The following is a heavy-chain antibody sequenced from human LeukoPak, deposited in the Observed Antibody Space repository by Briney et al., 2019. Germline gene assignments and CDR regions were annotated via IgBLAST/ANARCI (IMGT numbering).Heavy chain of an antibody. CDR3: ARGDRGYCSSTSCSWGTDAFDI. Sequence: GASVKVSCKASGYTFTSYDINWVRQAPGQGLEWMGWINPNSGGTNYAQKFQGRVTMTRDTSISTAYMELSRLRSDDTAVYYCARGDRGYCSSTSCSWGTDAFDIWGQGTMVTVSS. V-gene: IGHV1-2*02. D-gene: IGHD2-2*01. CDR1: GYTFTSYD. CDR2: INPNSGGT. J-gene: IGHJ3*02.